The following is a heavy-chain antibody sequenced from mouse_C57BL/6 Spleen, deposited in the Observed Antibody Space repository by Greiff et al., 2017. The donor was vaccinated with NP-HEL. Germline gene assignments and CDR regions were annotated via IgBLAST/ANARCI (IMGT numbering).Heavy chain of an antibody. J-gene: IGHJ3*01. CDR3: ARSPAYYSKRAWFAY. V-gene: IGHV1-85*01. CDR1: GYTFTSYD. CDR2: IYPRDGST. Sequence: VQLQQSGPELVKPGASVKLSCKASGYTFTSYDINWVKQRPGQGLEWIGWIYPRDGSTKYNEKFKGKATLPVDTSSSTAYMELHSLSSEDSAVYFCARSPAYYSKRAWFAYWGQGTLVTVSA. D-gene: IGHD2-5*01.